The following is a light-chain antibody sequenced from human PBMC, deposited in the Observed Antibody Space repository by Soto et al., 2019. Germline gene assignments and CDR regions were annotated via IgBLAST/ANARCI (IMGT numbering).Light chain of an antibody. CDR2: DDC. CDR3: QVWDRNSVV. Sequence: SYELTQPPSVSVAPGQTARITCGGDNIQTRSVQWYQQKAGQAPVVVVCDDCDRPSGIPERFSGSNSGNTATLTISRVEAGDEAAYYCQVWDRNSVVFGGGTKLTVL. J-gene: IGLJ2*01. CDR1: NIQTRS. V-gene: IGLV3-21*02.